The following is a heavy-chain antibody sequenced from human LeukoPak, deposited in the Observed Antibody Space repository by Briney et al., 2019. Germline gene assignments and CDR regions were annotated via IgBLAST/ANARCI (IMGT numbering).Heavy chain of an antibody. CDR2: ISYDGSNK. J-gene: IGHJ4*02. V-gene: IGHV3-30-3*01. CDR1: GFTFSSYA. CDR3: ARGSLNFDY. Sequence: GGSLRLSCAASGFTFSSYAMPWVRQAPGKGLEWVAVISYDGSNKYYADSVKGRFTISRDNSKNTLYLQMNSLRAEDTAVCYCARGSLNFDYWGQGTLVTVSS.